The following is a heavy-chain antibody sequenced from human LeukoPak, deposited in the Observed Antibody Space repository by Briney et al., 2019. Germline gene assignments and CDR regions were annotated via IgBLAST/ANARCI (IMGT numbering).Heavy chain of an antibody. Sequence: SETLSLTCTVSGGSVSSGSYYWTWIRQPPGKGLEWIGYIYYSGNTNYNPSLKSRVTVLVDTSKNQFSLNLGSVTAADTAVYYCARQPYKLGAYYFDSWGQGTLVTVSS. CDR2: IYYSGNT. D-gene: IGHD1-26*01. J-gene: IGHJ4*02. V-gene: IGHV4-61*01. CDR1: GGSVSSGSYY. CDR3: ARQPYKLGAYYFDS.